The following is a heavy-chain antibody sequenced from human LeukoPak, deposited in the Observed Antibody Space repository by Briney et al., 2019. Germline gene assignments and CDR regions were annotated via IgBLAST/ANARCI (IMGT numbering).Heavy chain of an antibody. Sequence: GSLRLSCAASGFTFSSYSMNWVRQAPGKGLEWVSYISSSGSTIYYADSVKGRFTISRDNAKNSLYLQMNSLRDEDTAVYYCARRNYYGSGSLGRPFDYWGQGTLVTVSS. CDR3: ARRNYYGSGSLGRPFDY. D-gene: IGHD3-10*01. J-gene: IGHJ4*02. CDR1: GFTFSSYS. CDR2: ISSSGSTI. V-gene: IGHV3-48*02.